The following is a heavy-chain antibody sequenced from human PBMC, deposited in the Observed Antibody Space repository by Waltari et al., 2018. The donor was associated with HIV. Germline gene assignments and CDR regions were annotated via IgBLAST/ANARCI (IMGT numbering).Heavy chain of an antibody. Sequence: QVQLQESGPGLVKPSQTLSLTCTVSGGPIRSGSYYWSWIRQPAGKGLEWIGRIYTSGSTNYNPSLKSRVTISVDTSKNQFSLKLSSVTAADTAVYYCAREGKEDYDFWSGYFFGMDVWGQGTTVTVSS. V-gene: IGHV4-61*02. CDR2: IYTSGST. J-gene: IGHJ6*02. D-gene: IGHD3-3*01. CDR1: GGPIRSGSYY. CDR3: AREGKEDYDFWSGYFFGMDV.